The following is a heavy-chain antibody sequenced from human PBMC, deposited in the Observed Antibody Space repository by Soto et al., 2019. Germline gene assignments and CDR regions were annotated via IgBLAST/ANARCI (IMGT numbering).Heavy chain of an antibody. V-gene: IGHV1-18*01. CDR3: ARHHGPTTSENWFDP. J-gene: IGHJ5*02. CDR2: ISTYSGDT. D-gene: IGHD5-12*01. CDR1: GYTFFTYD. Sequence: ASVKASCKASGYTFFTYDISWVRQAPGQGLEWMGWISTYSGDTKYAQKFQGRVTMTTDTSTTTAYLELRSLRSDDTAVYYCARHHGPTTSENWFDPWGQGTLVTVSS.